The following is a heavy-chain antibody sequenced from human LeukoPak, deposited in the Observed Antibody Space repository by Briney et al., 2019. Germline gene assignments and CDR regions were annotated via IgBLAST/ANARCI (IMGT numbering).Heavy chain of an antibody. V-gene: IGHV4-59*01. D-gene: IGHD3-22*01. CDR2: IYYSGST. CDR3: ARDLLYYDSSGFGAEYWYFDL. CDR1: GGSISSYY. Sequence: PSETLSLTCTVSGGSISSYYWSWIRQPPGKGLEWIGYIYYSGSTNYNPSLKSRVTISVDTSKNQFSLKLSSVTAADTAVYYCARDLLYYDSSGFGAEYWYFDLWGRGTLVTVSS. J-gene: IGHJ2*01.